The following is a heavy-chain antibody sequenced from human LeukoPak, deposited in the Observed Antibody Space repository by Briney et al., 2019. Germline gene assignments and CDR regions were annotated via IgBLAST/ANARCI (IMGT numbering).Heavy chain of an antibody. CDR1: GYTFTSYY. J-gene: IGHJ5*02. Sequence: GGSVTVSCKASGYTFTSYYMHWVRQAPGQGLEGMGIINPSGGSTSYPQKFQGRVTMTWDMSTSTVYLALSSLSSEDTAVYYCARVTSIGGPAAKSIWFDPWGQGTLVTVSS. D-gene: IGHD2-2*01. V-gene: IGHV1-46*01. CDR3: ARVTSIGGPAAKSIWFDP. CDR2: INPSGGST.